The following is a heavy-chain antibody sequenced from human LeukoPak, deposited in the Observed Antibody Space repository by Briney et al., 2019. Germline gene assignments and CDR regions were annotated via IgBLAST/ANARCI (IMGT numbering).Heavy chain of an antibody. J-gene: IGHJ5*02. D-gene: IGHD6-19*01. V-gene: IGHV3-48*01. Sequence: GGSLRLSCAASGFTFSAYSMNWVRQAPGRGLEWVSYISTTASPVYYADSVKGRFTISRDNAKNSLYLQMNNLRAEDTAIYYCAKEAVAGTNWFDPWGQGTLVTVSS. CDR3: AKEAVAGTNWFDP. CDR2: ISTTASPV. CDR1: GFTFSAYS.